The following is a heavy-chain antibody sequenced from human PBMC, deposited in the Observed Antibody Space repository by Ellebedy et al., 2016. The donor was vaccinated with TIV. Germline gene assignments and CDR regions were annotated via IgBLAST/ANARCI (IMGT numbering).Heavy chain of an antibody. D-gene: IGHD6-13*01. J-gene: IGHJ4*02. CDR3: ARTSRYAYSSSCDY. CDR1: GYTFMSYS. CDR2: VSGYNGNT. Sequence: AASVKVSCKASGYTFMSYSIAWVRQAPGQGLEWMGWVSGYNGNTNYAQKVQGRVTMTTDTSTKTASMELRSRTSDDTAVYFCARTSRYAYSSSCDYWGQGTLVTVSS. V-gene: IGHV1-18*01.